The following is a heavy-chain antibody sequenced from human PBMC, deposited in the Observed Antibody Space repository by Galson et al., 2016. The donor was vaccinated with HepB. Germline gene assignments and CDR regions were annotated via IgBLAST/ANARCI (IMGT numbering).Heavy chain of an antibody. D-gene: IGHD2-15*01. CDR2: IYSGGDT. J-gene: IGHJ6*02. CDR3: ARGSVAPMDV. CDR1: GFTVSDTL. V-gene: IGHV3-66*01. Sequence: SLRLSCAASGFTVSDTLVSWVRQAPGKGLEWVSVIYSGGDTYSADSVKGRFVISRDNSKNTVYLQMNGLRLDDTAVYFCARGSVAPMDVWGQGTPVTVSS.